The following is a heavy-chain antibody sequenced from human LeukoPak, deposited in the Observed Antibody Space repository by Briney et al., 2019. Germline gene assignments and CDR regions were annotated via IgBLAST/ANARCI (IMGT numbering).Heavy chain of an antibody. CDR3: ARHSTRAS. V-gene: IGHV3-23*01. D-gene: IGHD2-15*01. CDR2: ISESGGNT. J-gene: IGHJ4*02. Sequence: GGSLRLSCLASGFTFSRDTMAGVGQSPARGMEWVSGISESGGNTYYIASVKRQFTISRDNSKNTLYLQMNSLRVEDTATYYCARHSTRASWGQGTLVTVSS. CDR1: GFTFSRDT.